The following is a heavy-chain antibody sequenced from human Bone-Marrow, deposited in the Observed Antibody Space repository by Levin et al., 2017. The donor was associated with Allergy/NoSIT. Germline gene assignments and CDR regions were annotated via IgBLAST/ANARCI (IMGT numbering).Heavy chain of an antibody. J-gene: IGHJ4*02. Sequence: ASVKVSCKASGGTFSSRTISWVRQAPGQGLEWMGGIIPIFGTPNYAQMFPGRVTITADRSTDTVYMELSSLRSEDTAVYYCAGEERAERTYKYWGQGTQVTVSS. D-gene: IGHD1-1*01. CDR1: GGTFSSRT. V-gene: IGHV1-69*06. CDR2: IIPIFGTP. CDR3: AGEERAERTYKY.